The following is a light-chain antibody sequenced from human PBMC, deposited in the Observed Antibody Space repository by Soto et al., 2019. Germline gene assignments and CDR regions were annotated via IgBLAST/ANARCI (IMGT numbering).Light chain of an antibody. V-gene: IGKV3-20*01. CDR1: QSVSNNY. Sequence: EIVLTQSPATLSLSPGERATLSCRASQSVSNNYLAWYQQKPGQAPRLLIYGASNRAAGIPDRCSGSGSGTDFPLTISRLEPEDFAVYYCQQYGSSGTFGQGTKVDIK. J-gene: IGKJ1*01. CDR2: GAS. CDR3: QQYGSSGT.